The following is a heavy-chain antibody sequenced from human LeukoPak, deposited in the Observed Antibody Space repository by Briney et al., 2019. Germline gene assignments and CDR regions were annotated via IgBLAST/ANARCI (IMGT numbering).Heavy chain of an antibody. J-gene: IGHJ6*03. CDR3: ARDIRGIAAAGTAPAYYYYYMDV. Sequence: SETLSLTCTVSGGSISTSSYYWGWVRQPPGKGLEWIGNIFYSGSTYYSPSLKSRVTISLDTSRNQFSLKLNSVTAADTAVYYCARDIRGIAAAGTAPAYYYYYMDVWGKGTTVTISS. CDR2: IFYSGST. V-gene: IGHV4-39*07. CDR1: GGSISTSSYY. D-gene: IGHD6-13*01.